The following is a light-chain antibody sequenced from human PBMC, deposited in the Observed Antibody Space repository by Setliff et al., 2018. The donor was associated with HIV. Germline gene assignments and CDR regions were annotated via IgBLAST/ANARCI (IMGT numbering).Light chain of an antibody. V-gene: IGLV2-11*01. CDR1: SSDIGAYDY. J-gene: IGLJ1*01. CDR3: CSYAGSNIFV. Sequence: QPVLTQPRSVSGSRGQSITFSCTGTSSDIGAYDYVSWYQQHPGKAPKLITYGVDKRPSGVPTRFSGFKSGNTASLTIYGLQPEDEADYFCCSYAGSNIFVFGKGTKVT. CDR2: GVD.